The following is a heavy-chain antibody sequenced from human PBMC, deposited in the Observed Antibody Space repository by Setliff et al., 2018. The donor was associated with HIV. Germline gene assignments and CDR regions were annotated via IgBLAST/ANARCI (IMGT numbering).Heavy chain of an antibody. CDR2: INHSGST. V-gene: IGHV4-34*01. CDR3: ARGEDGYYDSSGSYYFDY. J-gene: IGHJ4*02. CDR1: GGSFSGYY. D-gene: IGHD3-22*01. Sequence: TLSLTCAVYGGSFSGYYWSWIRQPPGKRLEWIGEINHSGSTNYNPSLKSRVNISVDTSKNQFSLKLSSVTAADTAVYYCARGEDGYYDSSGSYYFDYWGQGTLVTVSS.